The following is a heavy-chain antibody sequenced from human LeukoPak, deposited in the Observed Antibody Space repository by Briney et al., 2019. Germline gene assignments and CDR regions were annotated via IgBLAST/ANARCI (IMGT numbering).Heavy chain of an antibody. V-gene: IGHV4-34*01. J-gene: IGHJ4*02. CDR2: INHSGST. CDR1: GGSFSGYY. D-gene: IGHD3-22*01. Sequence: SETLSLTCAVYGGSFSGYYWSWIRQPPGKGLEWIREINHSGSTNYNPSLKSRVTISVDTSKNQFSLKLSSVTAADTAVYYCARGITRYYYDSSGYYDYWGQGTLVTVSS. CDR3: ARGITRYYYDSSGYYDY.